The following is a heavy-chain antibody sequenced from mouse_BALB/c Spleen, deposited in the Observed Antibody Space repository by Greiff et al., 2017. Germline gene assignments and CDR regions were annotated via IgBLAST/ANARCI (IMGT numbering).Heavy chain of an antibody. Sequence: LVRPGVSVKISCKASGYSFTGYYMHWVKQSHGKSLEWIGYISCYNGATSYNQKFKGKATFTVDTSSSTAYMQFNSLTSEDSAVYYCASNDYVPFAYWGQGTLVTVSA. CDR2: ISCYNGAT. CDR3: ASNDYVPFAY. V-gene: IGHV1S34*01. D-gene: IGHD2-4*01. J-gene: IGHJ3*01. CDR1: GYSFTGYY.